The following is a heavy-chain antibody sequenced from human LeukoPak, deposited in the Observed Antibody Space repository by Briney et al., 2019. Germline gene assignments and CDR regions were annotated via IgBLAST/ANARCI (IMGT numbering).Heavy chain of an antibody. CDR1: GFTFSSYG. CDR2: ISYDGSNK. Sequence: GGSLRLSCAASGFTFSSYGMHWVRQAPGKGLEWVAVISYDGSNKYYADSVKGRFTISRDNSKNTLYLQMNSLRAEDTAVYYCAKGLGQWLAYYYYYGMDVWGQGTTVTVSS. CDR3: AKGLGQWLAYYYYYGMDV. D-gene: IGHD6-19*01. V-gene: IGHV3-30*18. J-gene: IGHJ6*02.